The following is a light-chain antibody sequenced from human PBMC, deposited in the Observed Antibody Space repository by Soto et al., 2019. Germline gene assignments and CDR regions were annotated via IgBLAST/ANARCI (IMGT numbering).Light chain of an antibody. CDR1: SGSVFTSHY. CDR2: NTK. V-gene: IGLV8-61*01. J-gene: IGLJ3*02. CDR3: VLYLGGISV. Sequence: QTVVTQEPSFSGSPGTTVTLTCGLSSGSVFTSHYPSWYQQTPGQAPRTLIYNTKTRASGVPDRFSGSIVGNRAALTITGAQEDDEFDYYCVLYLGGISVFGGGTKVTVL.